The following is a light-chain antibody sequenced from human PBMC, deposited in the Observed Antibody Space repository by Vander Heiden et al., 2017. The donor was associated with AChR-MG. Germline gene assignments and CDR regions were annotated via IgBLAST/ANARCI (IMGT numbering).Light chain of an antibody. CDR2: DAS. V-gene: IGKV3-11*01. CDR3: QQHSNWPPLT. Sequence: IVSTQSPATLSLSSGERATLSCRASQNINNYLAWYQQKPGQAPRLLIYDASNRATGTPARFSGTGSGTDFTLTISSLEPEDSAVYFCQQHSNWPPLTFGGGTKVEIK. J-gene: IGKJ4*01. CDR1: QNINNY.